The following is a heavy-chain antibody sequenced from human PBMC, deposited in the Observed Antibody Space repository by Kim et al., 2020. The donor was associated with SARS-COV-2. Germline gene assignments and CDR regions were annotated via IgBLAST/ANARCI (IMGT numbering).Heavy chain of an antibody. V-gene: IGHV3-53*01. J-gene: IGHJ6*02. CDR3: ARERTSCCYSGGYYYYGMDV. D-gene: IGHD2-2*01. Sequence: RFTISRDNSKNTLYLQMNSLRAEDTAVYYCARERTSCCYSGGYYYYGMDVWGQGTTVTVSS.